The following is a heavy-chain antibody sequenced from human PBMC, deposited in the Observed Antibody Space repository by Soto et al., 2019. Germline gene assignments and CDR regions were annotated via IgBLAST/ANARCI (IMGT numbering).Heavy chain of an antibody. V-gene: IGHV3-21*01. J-gene: IGHJ3*02. Sequence: GGSLRLSCAASGFTFSSYSMNWVRQAPGKGLEWVSSISSSSSYIYYADSVKGRFTISRDNVKNSLYLQMNSLRAEDTAVYYCARVGVTGTIANLDAFDIWGQGTMVTVSS. CDR2: ISSSSSYI. D-gene: IGHD1-7*01. CDR1: GFTFSSYS. CDR3: ARVGVTGTIANLDAFDI.